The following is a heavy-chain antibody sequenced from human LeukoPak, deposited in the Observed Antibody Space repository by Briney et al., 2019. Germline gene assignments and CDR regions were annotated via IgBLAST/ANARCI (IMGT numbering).Heavy chain of an antibody. CDR3: ARGYDILTGPQGEPLDY. D-gene: IGHD3-9*01. CDR2: ISSGSSTI. Sequence: GGSLRLSCAASGFTFRFYSMSWVRQAPGKGLEGVSYISSGSSTIYYADSVKGRFTISRDNAKNSLYLQMNSLRDEDTALYYCARGYDILTGPQGEPLDYWGQGTLVTVSS. J-gene: IGHJ4*02. V-gene: IGHV3-48*02. CDR1: GFTFRFYS.